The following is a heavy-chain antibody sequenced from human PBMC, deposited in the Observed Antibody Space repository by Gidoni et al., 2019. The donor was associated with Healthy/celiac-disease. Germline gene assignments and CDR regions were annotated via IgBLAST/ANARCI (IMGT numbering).Heavy chain of an antibody. V-gene: IGHV4-61*01. J-gene: IGHJ6*02. D-gene: IGHD2-2*01. CDR1: GGSASSGSYY. CDR3: ARTQYADYYYGMDV. Sequence: QVQLQESGPGLVKPSETLSLTCTVSGGSASSGSYYWSWIRQPPGTGLEWIGYIYYSGSTNYNPSLKSRVTISVDTSKNQFSLKLSSVTAADTAVYYCARTQYADYYYGMDVWGQGTTVTVSS. CDR2: IYYSGST.